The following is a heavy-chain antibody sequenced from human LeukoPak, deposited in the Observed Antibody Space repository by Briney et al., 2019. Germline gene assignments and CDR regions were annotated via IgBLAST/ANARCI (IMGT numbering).Heavy chain of an antibody. CDR2: ISAYNGNT. Sequence: GASVKVSCKASGYTFTSYGISWVRQAPGQGLEWMGWISAYNGNTNYAQKFQGRVTMTRNTSISTSYMELSSLRSEHTALYHCTRARAAIVNHGVYFAYGGQGTLVTVSS. CDR3: TRARAAIVNHGVYFAY. D-gene: IGHD2-2*02. V-gene: IGHV1-18*01. J-gene: IGHJ4*02. CDR1: GYTFTSYG.